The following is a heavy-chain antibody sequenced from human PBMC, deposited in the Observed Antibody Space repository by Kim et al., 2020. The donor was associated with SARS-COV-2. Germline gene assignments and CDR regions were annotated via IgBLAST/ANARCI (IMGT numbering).Heavy chain of an antibody. CDR1: GFTFTNYG. J-gene: IGHJ3*02. CDR3: ARDRSTAVFGGDHYDI. V-gene: IGHV3-33*01. CDR2: IWHDGINK. D-gene: IGHD6-6*01. Sequence: GGSLRLSCAASGFTFTNYGMHWVRQAPGKGLEWVAVIWHDGINKYYADSVKGRFTISRDTSKNTLYLQMNSLRAEDTAVYYCARDRSTAVFGGDHYDIWGQGSMVTVSS.